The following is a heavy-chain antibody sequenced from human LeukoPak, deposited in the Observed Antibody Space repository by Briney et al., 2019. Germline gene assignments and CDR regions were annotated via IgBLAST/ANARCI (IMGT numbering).Heavy chain of an antibody. CDR3: AKWSGDYPSYYLDY. V-gene: IGHV3-33*06. CDR2: IRSDGSSK. J-gene: IGHJ4*02. Sequence: PGRSLRLSCAASGFTFSRLGLHWVRQAPGKGLEWVALIRSDGSSKNYADSVKGRFTISRDTSKNTVHLQMNNLRAEDTAVYYCAKWSGDYPSYYLDYWGQGTLVTVSS. CDR1: GFTFSRLG. D-gene: IGHD4-17*01.